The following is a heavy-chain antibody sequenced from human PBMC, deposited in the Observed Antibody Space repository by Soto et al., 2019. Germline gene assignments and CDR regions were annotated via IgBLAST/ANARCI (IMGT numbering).Heavy chain of an antibody. V-gene: IGHV1-46*01. CDR2: INPNGGST. CDR3: ARSLLQGDF. D-gene: IGHD2-21*01. Sequence: QVQLVQSGAEVTKPGASVKASCKASGYIFIHYSIHWVRQAAGQGLEWMAIINPNGGSTNYAQKFQGRVTVTSYTSTSTVSMELNSLGSDDTAVYFCARSLLQGDFWGQGTLVTVSS. J-gene: IGHJ4*02. CDR1: GYIFIHYS.